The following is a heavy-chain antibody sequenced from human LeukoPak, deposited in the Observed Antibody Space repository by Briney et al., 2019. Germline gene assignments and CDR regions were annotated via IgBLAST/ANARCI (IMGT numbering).Heavy chain of an antibody. CDR1: GYTFTSYY. Sequence: ASVKVSCKASGYTFTSYYMHWVRQAPGQGLEWMGIINPSGGSTSYAQKFQGRVTMTRGMSTSTVYMELSSLRSEDTAVYYCAREGIAARTFDYWGQGTLVTVSS. CDR3: AREGIAARTFDY. J-gene: IGHJ4*02. V-gene: IGHV1-46*01. CDR2: INPSGGST. D-gene: IGHD6-6*01.